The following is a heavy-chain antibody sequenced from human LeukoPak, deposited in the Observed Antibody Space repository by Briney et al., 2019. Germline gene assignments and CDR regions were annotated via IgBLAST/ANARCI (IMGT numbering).Heavy chain of an antibody. CDR2: IYSGGST. CDR1: GFSVSTNY. D-gene: IGHD6-13*01. CDR3: ARGRAGIAAAGFDY. V-gene: IGHV3-66*01. J-gene: IGHJ4*02. Sequence: GGSLRLSCAASGFSVSTNYMTWVRQAPGKGLEWVSVIYSGGSTVYADSVKGRFSISRDNSKNTLYLQMNSLGLDDTAVYFCARGRAGIAAAGFDYWGQGTLVTVSS.